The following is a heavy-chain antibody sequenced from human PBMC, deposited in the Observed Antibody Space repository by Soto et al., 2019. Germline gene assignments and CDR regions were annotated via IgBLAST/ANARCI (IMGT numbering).Heavy chain of an antibody. Sequence: SVKVSCKASGGTFSSYAISWLRQAPGQGLEWMGGIIPIFGTANYAQKFQGRVTITADKSTSAAYMELSSLRSEDTAVYYCARVLRGYFDLNWFDPWGQGTLVTVSS. CDR1: GGTFSSYA. V-gene: IGHV1-69*06. CDR2: IIPIFGTA. CDR3: ARVLRGYFDLNWFDP. D-gene: IGHD3-9*01. J-gene: IGHJ5*02.